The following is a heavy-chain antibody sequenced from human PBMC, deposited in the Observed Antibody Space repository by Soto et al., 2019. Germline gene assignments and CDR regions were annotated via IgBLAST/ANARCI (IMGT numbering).Heavy chain of an antibody. CDR1: GFTFSSYA. D-gene: IGHD3-22*01. CDR2: ISGSGGST. J-gene: IGHJ4*02. CDR3: AKYYYDRSGSPLAFDS. V-gene: IGHV3-23*01. Sequence: EVQLLESGGGLVQPGGSLRLSCAASGFTFSSYAMSWVRQAPGKGLEWVSAISGSGGSTYYADSVKGRVTISRDNSKDTLFLQMNSRRAEHTAVYSCAKYYYDRSGSPLAFDSWGQGPLVTVSS.